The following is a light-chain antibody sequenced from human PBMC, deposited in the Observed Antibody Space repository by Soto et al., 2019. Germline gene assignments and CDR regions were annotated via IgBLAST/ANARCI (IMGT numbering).Light chain of an antibody. CDR2: KAS. CDR1: QSISSW. V-gene: IGKV1-5*03. J-gene: IGKJ1*01. CDR3: LQHNNYPRT. Sequence: DIQMTHSPSTLSASVGDRVTITCRASQSISSWLAWYQQKPGKAPKLLIYKASSLESGVPSRFSGSGSGTEFTLTISSLQPEDFATYYCLQHNNYPRTFGQGTKVDIK.